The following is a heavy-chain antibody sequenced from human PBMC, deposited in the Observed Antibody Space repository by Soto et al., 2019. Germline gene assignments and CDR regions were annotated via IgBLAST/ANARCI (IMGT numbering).Heavy chain of an antibody. CDR1: GFTFSDYY. Sequence: QVQLVESGGGLVKPGGSLRLSCAASGFTFSDYYMSWIRQAPGKGLEWVSYISSSSSYTNYADSVKGRFTISRDNAKNSLYLQKNSLRAEDTAVYYCAGRMTTVTSFDYWGQGTLVTVSS. CDR2: ISSSSSYT. V-gene: IGHV3-11*06. CDR3: AGRMTTVTSFDY. D-gene: IGHD4-17*01. J-gene: IGHJ4*02.